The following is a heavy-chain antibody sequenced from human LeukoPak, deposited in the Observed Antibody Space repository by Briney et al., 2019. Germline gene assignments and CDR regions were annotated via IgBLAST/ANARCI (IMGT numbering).Heavy chain of an antibody. CDR1: GLTVSSSY. D-gene: IGHD3-10*01. Sequence: GGSLRHSSAVSGLTVSSSYMSWVRQAPGKGLDWVSGIYSGGITSYGDSVKGRFTISRDNSKNTLYLQMGSLRAEDMAVYYCARGLYYGSVNDYWGQGTLVTVSS. J-gene: IGHJ4*02. V-gene: IGHV3-53*05. CDR3: ARGLYYGSVNDY. CDR2: IYSGGIT.